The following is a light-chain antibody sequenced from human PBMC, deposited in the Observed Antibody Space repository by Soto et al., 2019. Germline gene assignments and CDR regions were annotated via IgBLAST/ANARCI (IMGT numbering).Light chain of an antibody. CDR1: SSDVGGYNY. V-gene: IGLV2-14*01. CDR3: SSYTSSRTPYV. J-gene: IGLJ1*01. Sequence: QSALTQPASVSGSPGQSITISCTGTSSDVGGYNYVSWYQQHPGTAHKLMIYDVSNRPSGVSNRFSGSKSGNTASLTISGLQAEDEADYYCSSYTSSRTPYVFGTGTKVTVL. CDR2: DVS.